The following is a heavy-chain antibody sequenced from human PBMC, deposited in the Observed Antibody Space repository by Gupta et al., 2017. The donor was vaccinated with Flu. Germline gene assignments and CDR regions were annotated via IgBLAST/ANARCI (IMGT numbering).Heavy chain of an antibody. CDR2: INPNSGGT. Sequence: QVQLVQSGAEVKKPVASVKVSCKASGYTFTGYYMHWVRQAPGQGLEWMGWINPNSGGTNYAQKFQGRVTMTRDTSISTAYMELSRLGSEETAVYYCARAQSHLSGWRRDNWFDPWGQGTMVTVFS. CDR3: ARAQSHLSGWRRDNWFDP. D-gene: IGHD6-19*01. CDR1: GYTFTGYY. J-gene: IGHJ5*02. V-gene: IGHV1-2*02.